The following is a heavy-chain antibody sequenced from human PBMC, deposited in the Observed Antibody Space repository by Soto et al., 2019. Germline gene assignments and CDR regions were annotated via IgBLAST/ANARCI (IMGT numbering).Heavy chain of an antibody. V-gene: IGHV4-39*01. J-gene: IGHJ6*03. CDR2: IYYSGST. D-gene: IGHD3-10*01. Sequence: TLSLTCTVSGGSISSSSYYWGWIRQPPGKGLEWIGSIYYSGSTYYNPSLKSRVTISVDTSKKQFSLKLSSVTAADTAVYYCARQRGYGSGSYKFDYYYYMDVWGKGTTVTVSS. CDR3: ARQRGYGSGSYKFDYYYYMDV. CDR1: GGSISSSSYY.